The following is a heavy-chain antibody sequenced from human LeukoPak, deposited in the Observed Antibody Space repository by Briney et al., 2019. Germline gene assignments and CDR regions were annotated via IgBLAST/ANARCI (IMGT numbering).Heavy chain of an antibody. D-gene: IGHD6-19*01. CDR1: GGSITSYY. CDR2: ISYSGST. CDR3: ARHAIAVAGMAKRPFDI. V-gene: IGHV4-59*08. Sequence: PSETLSLTCTVSGGSITSYYWTWIRLPPGKGLEWIAYISYSGSTNYNPSLKSRVTISVDTSQNQFSLKLNSVTAADTAVYYCARHAIAVAGMAKRPFDIWGQGTMVTVSS. J-gene: IGHJ3*02.